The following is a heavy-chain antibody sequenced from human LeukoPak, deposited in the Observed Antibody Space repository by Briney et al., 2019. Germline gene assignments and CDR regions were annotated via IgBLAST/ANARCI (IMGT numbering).Heavy chain of an antibody. CDR1: GFTFEHYA. CDR3: TRDRLNQHIVVVSGWSDP. V-gene: IGHV3-49*03. J-gene: IGHJ5*02. Sequence: GSLRLSCAASGFTFEHYAMSWFRQAPGKGLEWVGLITIKAYGRTTEYAASVKGRFTISRDDSRSIVYLQMNKLKTEDTALYYCTRDRLNQHIVVVSGWSDPWGQGTLVTVSS. CDR2: ITIKAYGRTT. D-gene: IGHD2-21*01.